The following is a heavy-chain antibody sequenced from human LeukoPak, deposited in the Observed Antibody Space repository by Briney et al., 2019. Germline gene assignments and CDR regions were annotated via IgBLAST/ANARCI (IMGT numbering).Heavy chain of an antibody. V-gene: IGHV4-31*03. Sequence: PSETLSLTCSVSGGSISSGDYYWTWIRQHPGEGLEWIGYIYYSGSTYYNPSLKSRITISVDTSKNQFSLKLSSVTAADTAVYYCARVVVVPAGRWFDPWGQGTLVTVSS. CDR1: GGSISSGDYY. CDR3: ARVVVVPAGRWFDP. J-gene: IGHJ5*02. CDR2: IYYSGST. D-gene: IGHD2-2*01.